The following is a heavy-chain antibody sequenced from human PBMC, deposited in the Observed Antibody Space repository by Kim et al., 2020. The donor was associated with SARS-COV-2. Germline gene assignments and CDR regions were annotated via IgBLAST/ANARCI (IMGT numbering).Heavy chain of an antibody. CDR3: AKVTAARPSEFGSN. CDR2: ISGSGGST. CDR1: GFTFSSYA. Sequence: GGSLRLSCAASGFTFSSYAMSWVRQAPGKGLEWVSAISGSGGSTYYADSVKGRFTISRDNSKNTLYLQMNSLRAEDTAVYYCAKVTAARPSEFGSNWGQGTLVPRS. J-gene: IGHJ4*02. D-gene: IGHD6-6*01. V-gene: IGHV3-23*01.